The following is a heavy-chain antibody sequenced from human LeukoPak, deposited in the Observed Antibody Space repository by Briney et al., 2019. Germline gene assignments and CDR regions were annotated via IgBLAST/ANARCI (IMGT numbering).Heavy chain of an antibody. CDR1: GGSISNYY. CDR2: IYYSGST. J-gene: IGHJ4*02. V-gene: IGHV4-59*01. CDR3: ATLPATAAFGSY. D-gene: IGHD2-2*01. Sequence: SETLSLTCTVSGGSISNYYWSWIRQPPGKGLEWIGYIYYSGSTNYNPSLKSRVTISVDTSKNQFSLKLSSVTAADTAVYYCATLPATAAFGSYWGQGTLVTVSS.